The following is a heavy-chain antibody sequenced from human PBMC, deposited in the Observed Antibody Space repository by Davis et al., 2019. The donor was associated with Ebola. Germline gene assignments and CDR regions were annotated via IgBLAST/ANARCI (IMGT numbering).Heavy chain of an antibody. CDR1: GGSISSYY. V-gene: IGHV4-59*01. D-gene: IGHD3-22*01. CDR2: IYYSGST. J-gene: IGHJ6*02. Sequence: SETLSLTCTVSGGSISSYYWSWIRQPPGKGLEWIGYIYYSGSTNYNPSLTSRVTISVDTSKNQFSLKLSSVTAADTAVYYCARVSPTYYYDSSGHYSGYYYGMDVWGQGTTVTVSS. CDR3: ARVSPTYYYDSSGHYSGYYYGMDV.